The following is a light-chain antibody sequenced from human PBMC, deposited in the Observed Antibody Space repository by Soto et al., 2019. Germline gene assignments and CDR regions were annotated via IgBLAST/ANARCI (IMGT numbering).Light chain of an antibody. CDR3: MQALQTPLYT. V-gene: IGKV2-28*01. CDR2: LGS. CDR1: QSLLHNNGYNY. J-gene: IGKJ2*01. Sequence: IVMTQSPLSLPVTPGEPASISCRSSQSLLHNNGYNYLDWYVQKPGQSPQLLIYLGSTRASGVPDRFSGSGSGTDFTLKISRVEADDVGVYYCMQALQTPLYTFGQGTKLEIK.